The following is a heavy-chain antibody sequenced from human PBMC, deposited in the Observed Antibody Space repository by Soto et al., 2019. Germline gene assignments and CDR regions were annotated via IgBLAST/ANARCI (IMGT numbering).Heavy chain of an antibody. D-gene: IGHD3-3*01. CDR1: GGSISSSSYY. J-gene: IGHJ3*02. CDR2: IYYSGST. V-gene: IGHV4-39*01. Sequence: QLQLQESGPGLVKPSETLSLTCTVSGGSISSSSYYWGWIRQPPGKGLEWIGSIYYSGSTYYNPSLKSRVTIPVDTSKNQFSLKLSSVTAADTAVYYCASIYDFWSGYSQEDDAFDIWGQGTMVTVSS. CDR3: ASIYDFWSGYSQEDDAFDI.